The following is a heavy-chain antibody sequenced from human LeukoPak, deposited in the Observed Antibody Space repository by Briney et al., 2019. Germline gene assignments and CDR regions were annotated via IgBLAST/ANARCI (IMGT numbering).Heavy chain of an antibody. Sequence: PGGSLRLSCAASGFTFSSYGMHWVRQAPGKGLEWVAFIRYDGSNKYYADSVKGRFTISRDNSKNSLYLQMNSLRAEDTAVYYCAKDRGLLLPLPNYFDYWGQGTLVTVSS. CDR3: AKDRGLLLPLPNYFDY. CDR1: GFTFSSYG. D-gene: IGHD1-26*01. J-gene: IGHJ4*02. CDR2: IRYDGSNK. V-gene: IGHV3-30*02.